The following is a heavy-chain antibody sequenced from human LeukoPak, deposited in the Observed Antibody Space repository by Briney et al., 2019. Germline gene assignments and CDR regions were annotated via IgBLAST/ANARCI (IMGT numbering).Heavy chain of an antibody. J-gene: IGHJ4*02. V-gene: IGHV3-30*18. Sequence: GGSLRLSCAPSGFTFSSYGMHWVRQAPGKGLEWGADILYDGGNKYYADSVKGGFTISRDTSKNTLYLQMNSLRAGDTSVYYCAKDWDSSPYFDYWGQGTLVTVSS. CDR3: AKDWDSSPYFDY. D-gene: IGHD3-22*01. CDR2: ILYDGGNK. CDR1: GFTFSSYG.